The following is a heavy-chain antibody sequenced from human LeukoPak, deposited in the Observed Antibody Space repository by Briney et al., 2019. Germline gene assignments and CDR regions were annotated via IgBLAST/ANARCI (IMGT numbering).Heavy chain of an antibody. V-gene: IGHV4-59*01. D-gene: IGHD4-17*01. CDR3: ARDPPSTVTRKPPHYYYFDY. Sequence: SETLSLTCTVSGGSISSYYWSWIRQPPGKGLEWIGYIYYSGSTNYNPSLKSRVTISVDTSKNQFSLKLSSVTAADTAVYYCARDPPSTVTRKPPHYYYFDYWGQGTLVTVSS. CDR1: GGSISSYY. CDR2: IYYSGST. J-gene: IGHJ4*02.